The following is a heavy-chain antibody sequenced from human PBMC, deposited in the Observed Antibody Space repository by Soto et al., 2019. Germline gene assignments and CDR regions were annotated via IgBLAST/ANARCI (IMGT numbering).Heavy chain of an antibody. V-gene: IGHV1-69*13. D-gene: IGHD3-22*01. J-gene: IGHJ4*02. CDR3: AREGSYYYDSSGYYLDY. CDR2: IIPIFGTA. CDR1: GGTFSSYV. Sequence: SVKVSCKASGGTFSSYVISWVRQAPGQGLEWMGGIIPIFGTANYAQKFQGRVTITADESTSTAYMELSSLRSEDTAVYYCAREGSYYYDSSGYYLDYWGQGTLVTVS.